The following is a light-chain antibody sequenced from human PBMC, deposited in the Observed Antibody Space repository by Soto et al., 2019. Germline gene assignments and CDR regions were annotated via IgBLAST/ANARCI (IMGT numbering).Light chain of an antibody. Sequence: QSALTQPPSASGSPGHSVTISCTGTSSDVGGYNYVSWYQQYPGKAPKLMIYEVSKRPSGVPDRFSGSKSGKTASLTVSGLQPEDEADYYCTSYAGSNIWVFGGGTKLTVL. V-gene: IGLV2-8*01. CDR2: EVS. CDR3: TSYAGSNIWV. J-gene: IGLJ3*02. CDR1: SSDVGGYNY.